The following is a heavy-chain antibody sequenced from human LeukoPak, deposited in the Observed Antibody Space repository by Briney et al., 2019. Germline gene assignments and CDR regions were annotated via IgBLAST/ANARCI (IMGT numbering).Heavy chain of an antibody. D-gene: IGHD3-10*01. CDR3: ARAYSSGGNWFDP. J-gene: IGHJ5*02. CDR2: INPNSGGT. V-gene: IGHV1-2*02. CDR1: GYTFTGYY. Sequence: PGASVKVSCKASGYTFTGYYMHWVRQAPGQGLEWMGWINPNSGGTNYAQKFQGRVTMTRDTSISTAYMELSRLRSDDTAVYYCARAYSSGGNWFDPWGQGTLVTVSS.